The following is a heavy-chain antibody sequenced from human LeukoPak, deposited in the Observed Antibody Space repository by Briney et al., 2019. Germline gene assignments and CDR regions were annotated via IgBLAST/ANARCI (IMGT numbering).Heavy chain of an antibody. CDR1: GDSISSYY. Sequence: SETLSLTCTVSGDSISSYYWSWIRQPAGKGLEWIGRIYTSGSTNYNPSLKSRVTMSVDTSKNQFSLKLSSVTAADTAVYYCARVDPYYYYYGMDVWGQGTTVTVSS. V-gene: IGHV4-4*07. CDR3: ARVDPYYYYYGMDV. D-gene: IGHD3-9*01. CDR2: IYTSGST. J-gene: IGHJ6*02.